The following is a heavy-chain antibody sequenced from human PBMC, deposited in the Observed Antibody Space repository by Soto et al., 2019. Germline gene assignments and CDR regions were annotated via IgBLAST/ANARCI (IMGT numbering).Heavy chain of an antibody. CDR1: GFTFSSYA. Sequence: GGSLRLSCAASGFTFSSYAMSWVRQAPGKGLEWVSAISGSGGSTYYADSVKGRFTISRDNSKNTLYLQMNSLRAEDTAVYYCAKDRPRSNEKVRGVILNWFDPWGQGTLVTVSS. D-gene: IGHD3-10*01. CDR2: ISGSGGST. CDR3: AKDRPRSNEKVRGVILNWFDP. J-gene: IGHJ5*02. V-gene: IGHV3-23*01.